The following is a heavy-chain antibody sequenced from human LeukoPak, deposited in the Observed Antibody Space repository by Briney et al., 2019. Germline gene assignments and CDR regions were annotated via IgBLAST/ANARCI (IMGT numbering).Heavy chain of an antibody. V-gene: IGHV1-46*01. J-gene: IGHJ4*02. Sequence: ASVKVSRKASGYSFSLYYLHWVRQAPGQGPEWMGMINPGDGSTTYRQKFKGRVTLTRDMSTSTIYMELSGLKFEDTAVYYCARDAGSSWHNWGQGTLVTVSS. CDR1: GYSFSLYY. D-gene: IGHD6-13*01. CDR3: ARDAGSSWHN. CDR2: INPGDGST.